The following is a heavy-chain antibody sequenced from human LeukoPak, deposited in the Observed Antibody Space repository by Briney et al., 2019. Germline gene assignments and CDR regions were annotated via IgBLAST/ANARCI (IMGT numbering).Heavy chain of an antibody. CDR1: GFTFSSYS. Sequence: GGSLRLSCAASGFTFSSYSMNWVRQAPGKGLEWVSYISSSSSTIYYADSVKGRFTISRDNAKNSLYLQMNSLRDEDTAVYYCARKRLGSSGYWRGYDFDYWGQGTLVTVSS. J-gene: IGHJ4*02. CDR2: ISSSSSTI. CDR3: ARKRLGSSGYWRGYDFDY. D-gene: IGHD3-22*01. V-gene: IGHV3-48*02.